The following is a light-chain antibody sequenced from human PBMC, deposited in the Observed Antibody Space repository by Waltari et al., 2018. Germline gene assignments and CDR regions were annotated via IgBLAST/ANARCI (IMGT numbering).Light chain of an antibody. J-gene: IGLJ2*01. CDR1: SSDVGSYNL. CDR3: CSYAGSSTFV. CDR2: EVS. V-gene: IGLV2-23*02. Sequence: QSALTQPASVSGSPGQSITISCTGTSSDVGSYNLVSWYQQHPGKAPKLMIYEVSKRQSGVSNRFAGSKSGNTASLTISGLQAEDEADYYCCSYAGSSTFVFGGGTKLTVL.